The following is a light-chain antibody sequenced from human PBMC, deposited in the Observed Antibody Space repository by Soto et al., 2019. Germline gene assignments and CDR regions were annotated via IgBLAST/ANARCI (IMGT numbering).Light chain of an antibody. V-gene: IGKV3-20*01. Sequence: IVMTQSPDTLSVSPGEGATLSCRASQSVTSNLAWYQQKPGQAPRLLIYGASSRATGIPDRFSGSGSGTDFTLTISRLEPEDFAVYYCQQYGSSLRTFGQGTKVDIK. CDR3: QQYGSSLRT. CDR2: GAS. CDR1: QSVTSN. J-gene: IGKJ1*01.